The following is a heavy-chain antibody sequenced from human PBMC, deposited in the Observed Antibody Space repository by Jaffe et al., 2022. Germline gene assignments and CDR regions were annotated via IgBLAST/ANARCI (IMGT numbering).Heavy chain of an antibody. CDR2: INPNSGGT. J-gene: IGHJ3*02. CDR1: GYTFTGYY. Sequence: QVQLVQSGAEVKKPGASVKVSCKASGYTFTGYYMHWVRQAPGQGLEWMGRINPNSGGTNYAQKFQGRVTMTRDTSISTAYMELSRLRSDDTAVYYCARDRGLLWFRELWGDDAFDIWGQGTMVTVSS. D-gene: IGHD3-10*01. V-gene: IGHV1-2*06. CDR3: ARDRGLLWFRELWGDDAFDI.